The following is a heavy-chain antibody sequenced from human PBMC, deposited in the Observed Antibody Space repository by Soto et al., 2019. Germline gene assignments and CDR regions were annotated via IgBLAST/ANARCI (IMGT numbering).Heavy chain of an antibody. J-gene: IGHJ4*02. CDR1: GYTLTELS. CDR2: FDPEDGET. V-gene: IGHV1-24*01. D-gene: IGHD3-22*01. Sequence: GASVKVSCKVSGYTLTELSMHWVRQAPGKGLEWMGGFDPEDGETIYAQKFQGRVTMTEDTSTDTAYMELSSLRSGDTAVYYCATDYYDSSGYPYWGQGTLVTSPQ. CDR3: ATDYYDSSGYPY.